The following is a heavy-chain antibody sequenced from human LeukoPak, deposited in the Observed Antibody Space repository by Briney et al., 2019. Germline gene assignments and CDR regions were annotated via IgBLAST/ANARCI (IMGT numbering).Heavy chain of an antibody. Sequence: SETLSLTCTVSGGSISSYYWSWIRQPPGKGLEWIGYIYYSGSTNYNPSLKSRVTISVDTSKNQFSLKLSSVTAADTAVYYCATGYSSGWYRFDYWGQGTLVTVSS. CDR1: GGSISSYY. J-gene: IGHJ4*02. D-gene: IGHD6-19*01. V-gene: IGHV4-59*01. CDR2: IYYSGST. CDR3: ATGYSSGWYRFDY.